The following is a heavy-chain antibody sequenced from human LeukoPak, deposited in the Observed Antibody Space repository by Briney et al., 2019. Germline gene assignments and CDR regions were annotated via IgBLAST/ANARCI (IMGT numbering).Heavy chain of an antibody. CDR3: ARDRPYCSSTSCRDAFDI. J-gene: IGHJ3*02. V-gene: IGHV3-30*02. CDR1: GFTFRSYG. Sequence: PGGSLRLSCAASGFTFRSYGMHWVRQAPGKGLEWVTFIRYDGSNKYYTDSVKGRFTISRDNSKNTLYLQMNSLRTEDTAVYYCARDRPYCSSTSCRDAFDIWGQGTMVTVSS. D-gene: IGHD2-2*01. CDR2: IRYDGSNK.